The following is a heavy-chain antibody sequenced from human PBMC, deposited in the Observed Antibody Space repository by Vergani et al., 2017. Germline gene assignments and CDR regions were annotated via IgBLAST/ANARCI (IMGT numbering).Heavy chain of an antibody. Sequence: QVQLVQSGAEVKKPGSSVKVSCKASGGTFSSYAISWERQASGQGLEWMGGIIPIFGTANYAQKFQGRVTITADESTSTAYMELSSLRSEDTAVYYCARDRPNIPPYCSSTSCTYRGWYFDLWGRGTLVTVSS. J-gene: IGHJ2*01. V-gene: IGHV1-69*01. D-gene: IGHD2-2*01. CDR2: IIPIFGTA. CDR3: ARDRPNIPPYCSSTSCTYRGWYFDL. CDR1: GGTFSSYA.